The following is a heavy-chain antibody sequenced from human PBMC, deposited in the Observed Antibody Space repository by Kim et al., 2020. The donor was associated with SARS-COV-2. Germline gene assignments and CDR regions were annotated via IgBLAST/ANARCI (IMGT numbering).Heavy chain of an antibody. CDR3: ATDIAYGSGSYSFDY. J-gene: IGHJ4*02. D-gene: IGHD3-10*01. Sequence: KFQGRVTMTEDTSTDTAYMELSSLRSEDTAVYYCATDIAYGSGSYSFDYWGQGTLVTVSS. V-gene: IGHV1-24*01.